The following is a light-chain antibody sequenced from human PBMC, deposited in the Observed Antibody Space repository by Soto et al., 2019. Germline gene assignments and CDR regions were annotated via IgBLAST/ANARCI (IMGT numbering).Light chain of an antibody. Sequence: EIVMTQSPATLSVSPGERATLCCRASQSVSSNLAWYQQKPGQAPRLLIYGASTRATGIPARFSGSGSGTEFTLTISSLQSEDFAVYYCQQYNNWPPKFGPGTKVDIK. J-gene: IGKJ3*01. CDR3: QQYNNWPPK. V-gene: IGKV3-15*01. CDR2: GAS. CDR1: QSVSSN.